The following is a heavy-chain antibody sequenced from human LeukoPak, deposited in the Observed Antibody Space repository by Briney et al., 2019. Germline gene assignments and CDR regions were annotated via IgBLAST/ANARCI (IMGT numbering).Heavy chain of an antibody. D-gene: IGHD6-19*01. V-gene: IGHV1-2*02. CDR3: ARSSSSRDSDFDY. Sequence: ASVKVSCKASGYTFTAYYMHWVRRAAGQGLEWMGWINPNSGGTNYAQKFQGRVTMTRDTSISTVYMELSSLKSDDTAVYYCARSSSSRDSDFDYWGQGTLVTVSS. CDR2: INPNSGGT. CDR1: GYTFTAYY. J-gene: IGHJ4*02.